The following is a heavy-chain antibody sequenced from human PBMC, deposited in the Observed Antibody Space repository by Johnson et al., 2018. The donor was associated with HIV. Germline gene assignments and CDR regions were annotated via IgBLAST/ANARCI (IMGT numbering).Heavy chain of an antibody. V-gene: IGHV3-30*04. J-gene: IGHJ3*01. CDR2: ISYDGRDA. CDR1: GFAFSSYA. Sequence: QLVESGGGVVQPGTSLRLSCTASGFAFSSYALHWVRQAPGKGLEWVAVISYDGRDAYYADSVQGRFTSSRDNSKNTLYLQMNSLRPEDSAVYYCATLWFGEVSVYDAFDVWGQGTMVTVSS. D-gene: IGHD3-10*01. CDR3: ATLWFGEVSVYDAFDV.